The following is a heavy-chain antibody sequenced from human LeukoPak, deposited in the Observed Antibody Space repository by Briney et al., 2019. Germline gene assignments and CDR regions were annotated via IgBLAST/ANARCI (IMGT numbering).Heavy chain of an antibody. CDR3: ARKYSAMDV. Sequence: ASVKVSCKASGYTFNGYYMHWVRQAPGQGLEWMGGIIPIFGTANYAQKFQGRVTITTDTSTSTAYMELRSLRSDDTAVYYCARKYSAMDVWGQGTTVTVSS. CDR1: GYTFNGYY. D-gene: IGHD6-6*01. V-gene: IGHV1-69*05. CDR2: IIPIFGTA. J-gene: IGHJ6*02.